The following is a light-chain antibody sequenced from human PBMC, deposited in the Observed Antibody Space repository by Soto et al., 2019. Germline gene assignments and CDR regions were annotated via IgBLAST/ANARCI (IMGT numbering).Light chain of an antibody. J-gene: IGKJ5*01. CDR2: KAS. CDR1: QTISSW. V-gene: IGKV1-5*03. CDR3: LQLHSYPIT. Sequence: DIQMTQSPSTLAGSLGDRVTITCGASQTISSWLAWYQQKPGKAPKLLIYKASTLKSGVSSRFSGSESGAEFTLTISSLQPEDYETYYCLQLHSYPITFGQGTRLEIK.